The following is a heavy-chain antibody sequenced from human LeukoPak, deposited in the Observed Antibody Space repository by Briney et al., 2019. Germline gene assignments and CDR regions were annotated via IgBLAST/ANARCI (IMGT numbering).Heavy chain of an antibody. D-gene: IGHD1-14*01. CDR3: ARRSPEYYYYAMDV. Sequence: GGSLRLSCAASGFIFSNYGMSWVRQAPGKGLEWVSSISFSSTHIYYADSIQGRFTISRDNAENSLYLQMNSLRAEDTAVYYCARRSPEYYYYAMDVWGQGTTVAVSS. V-gene: IGHV3-21*06. J-gene: IGHJ6*02. CDR2: ISFSSTHI. CDR1: GFIFSNYG.